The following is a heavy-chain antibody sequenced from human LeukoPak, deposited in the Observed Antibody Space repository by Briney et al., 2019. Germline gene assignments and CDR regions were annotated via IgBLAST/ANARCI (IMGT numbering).Heavy chain of an antibody. CDR3: ARGGSVTMIVDY. V-gene: IGHV3-21*01. CDR2: ISSSSSYI. D-gene: IGHD3-22*01. J-gene: IGHJ4*02. CDR1: GFTFSSYS. Sequence: GGSLRLSCAASGFTFSSYSMNWVRQAPGKGLEWVSSISSSSSYIYYADSVKGRFTISRDNAKNSLYLQMNSLRAEDTAVYYCARGGSVTMIVDYWGQGTLVTVSS.